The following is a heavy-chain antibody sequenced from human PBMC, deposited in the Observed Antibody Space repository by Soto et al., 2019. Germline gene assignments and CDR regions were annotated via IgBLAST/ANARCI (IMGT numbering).Heavy chain of an antibody. CDR3: ARDGARVSQWELLEVDWFDP. Sequence: QVQLVQSGAEVKKPGSSVKVSCKASGGTFSSYAISWVRQDPGQGLEWMGGIIPIFGTANYAQKFQGRVTITSDESTSTAYMELSSLRSEDTAVYYCARDGARVSQWELLEVDWFDPWSQGTLVTVSS. V-gene: IGHV1-69*01. J-gene: IGHJ5*02. CDR1: GGTFSSYA. CDR2: IIPIFGTA. D-gene: IGHD1-26*01.